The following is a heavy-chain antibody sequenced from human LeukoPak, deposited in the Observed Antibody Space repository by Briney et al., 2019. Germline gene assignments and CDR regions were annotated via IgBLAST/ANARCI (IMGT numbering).Heavy chain of an antibody. V-gene: IGHV3-23*01. Sequence: GGSLRLSCAASGFTFSSYGMHWVRQAPGKGLEWVSAVSGSGGSTYYADSVKGRFTISRDNSKNTLYLQMNSLRAEDTAVYYCAKGEGLLPPTASDYWGQGTLVTVSS. J-gene: IGHJ4*02. CDR3: AKGEGLLPPTASDY. D-gene: IGHD3-3*01. CDR2: VSGSGGST. CDR1: GFTFSSYG.